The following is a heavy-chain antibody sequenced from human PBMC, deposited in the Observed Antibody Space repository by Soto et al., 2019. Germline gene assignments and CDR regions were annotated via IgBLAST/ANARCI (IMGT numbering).Heavy chain of an antibody. J-gene: IGHJ4*02. Sequence: SETLSLTCTVSGGSITSGDYYWSWIRQPPGKGLEWIGYIYYSGSTYYNPSLKSRVTMSLDTSKNHFSLKLSSVTAGDTAVYYCASNSYGYIFYDHWGQGTLVTVSS. CDR1: GGSITSGDYY. D-gene: IGHD5-18*01. CDR3: ASNSYGYIFYDH. V-gene: IGHV4-30-4*01. CDR2: IYYSGST.